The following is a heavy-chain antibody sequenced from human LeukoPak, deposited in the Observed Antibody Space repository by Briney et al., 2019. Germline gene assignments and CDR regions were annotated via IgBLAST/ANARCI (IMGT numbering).Heavy chain of an antibody. CDR2: IIPIFGTA. Sequence: ASVKVSCKASGGTFSSYAISWVRQAPGQGLEWMGGIIPIFGTANYAQKFQGRVTITADESTSTAYMELSSLRSEDTAVYYCARPQYYDFWSGYCPFDYWGLGTLVTVSS. J-gene: IGHJ4*02. V-gene: IGHV1-69*13. CDR3: ARPQYYDFWSGYCPFDY. CDR1: GGTFSSYA. D-gene: IGHD3-3*01.